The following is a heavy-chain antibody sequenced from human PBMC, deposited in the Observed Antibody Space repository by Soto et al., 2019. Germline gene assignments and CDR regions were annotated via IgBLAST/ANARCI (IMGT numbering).Heavy chain of an antibody. CDR3: ARAPRYNWNYDRAWFAP. CDR1: GGTFSSYA. V-gene: IGHV1-69*12. J-gene: IGHJ5*02. D-gene: IGHD1-7*01. CDR2: IIPIFGTA. Sequence: QVQLVQSGAEVKKPGSSVKVSCKASGGTFSSYAISWVRQAPGQGLEWMGGIIPIFGTANYAQKFQGRVTITAAESTRTAYRELSSRSCEDTAVYSCARAPRYNWNYDRAWFAPWGQGTRVTVSS.